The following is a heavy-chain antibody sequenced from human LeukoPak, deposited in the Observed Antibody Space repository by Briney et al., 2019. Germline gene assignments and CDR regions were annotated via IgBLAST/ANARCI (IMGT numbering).Heavy chain of an antibody. V-gene: IGHV1-46*01. CDR2: INPSGGST. CDR3: ARDHTPSGYYGD. J-gene: IGHJ4*02. CDR1: GYTFTSYY. Sequence: ASVKVSCKASGYTFTSYYMHWVRQAPGQGLEWMGIINPSGGSTSYAQKFQGRVTMTRNMSTSTVYMELSSLRSEDTAVYYCARDHTPSGYYGDWGQGTLVTVSS. D-gene: IGHD3-22*01.